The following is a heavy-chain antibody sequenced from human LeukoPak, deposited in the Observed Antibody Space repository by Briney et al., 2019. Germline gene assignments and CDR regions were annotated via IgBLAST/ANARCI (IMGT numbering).Heavy chain of an antibody. Sequence: GGALRLSCAASGFIFSSYGMSWVRQAPGKGPEWVSGISVGGEKTYYADSVKGRFIISRDDSKNALSLQMNTLRAEDTAIYYCAKHRWSYRDPPEFFHIWGQGTLVTVAS. CDR3: AKHRWSYRDPPEFFHI. D-gene: IGHD3-16*02. CDR1: GFIFSSYG. CDR2: ISVGGEKT. J-gene: IGHJ1*01. V-gene: IGHV3-23*01.